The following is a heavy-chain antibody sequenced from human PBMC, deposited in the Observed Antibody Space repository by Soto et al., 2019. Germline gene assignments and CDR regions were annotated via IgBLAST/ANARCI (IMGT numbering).Heavy chain of an antibody. Sequence: EVQLLESGGDLIQPGGSLRLSCAASGFTFNIYAMTWVRQAPGKGLEWVSAISRYGDFTYYADYVEGRFTISTDNSKNALCLQMNSLSAEHTAVYYCAKDRYLDHDSRGFLFDNWGQGTLVTVSS. J-gene: IGHJ4*02. CDR2: ISRYGDFT. V-gene: IGHV3-23*01. CDR1: GFTFNIYA. D-gene: IGHD3-22*01. CDR3: AKDRYLDHDSRGFLFDN.